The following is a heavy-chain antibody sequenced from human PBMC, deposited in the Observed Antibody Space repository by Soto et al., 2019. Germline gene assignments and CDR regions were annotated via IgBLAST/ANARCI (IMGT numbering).Heavy chain of an antibody. CDR1: GYTFTSYA. D-gene: IGHD3-10*01. CDR2: INAGNGNT. J-gene: IGHJ6*03. CDR3: ARDNLNLYYYGSGSYSPPKYYYYYYYMDV. Sequence: ASVKVSCKASGYTFTSYAMHWVRQAPGQRLEWMGWINAGNGNTKYSQKFQGRVTITRDTSASTAYMELSSLRSEDTAVYYCARDNLNLYYYGSGSYSPPKYYYYYYYMDVWGKGTTVTVSS. V-gene: IGHV1-3*01.